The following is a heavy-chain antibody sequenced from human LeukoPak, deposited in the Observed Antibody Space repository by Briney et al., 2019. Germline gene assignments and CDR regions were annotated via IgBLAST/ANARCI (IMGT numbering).Heavy chain of an antibody. CDR1: GGSISSSSYY. V-gene: IGHV4-39*01. CDR2: IYYSGST. J-gene: IGHJ6*03. D-gene: IGHD3-22*01. Sequence: PSETLSLTCTVSGGSISSSSYYWGWIRQPPGKGLEWIGSIYYSGSTYYNPSLKSRVTISVDTSKNQFSLKLSSVTAADTAVYYCASSSGYDYYMDVWGKGTTVTVSS. CDR3: ASSSGYDYYMDV.